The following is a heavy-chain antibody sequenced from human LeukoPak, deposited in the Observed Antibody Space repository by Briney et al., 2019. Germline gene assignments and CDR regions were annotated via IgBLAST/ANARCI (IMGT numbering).Heavy chain of an antibody. CDR1: GYTFTGYY. CDR2: INPNSGDT. Sequence: ASVKVSCKASGYTFTGYYMHWVRQAPGQGLEWMGRINPNSGDTNYAQKFQGRVMITADESTSTAYMELSSLRSEDTAVYYCAREVQDYYDSSGPGEYWYFDLWGRGTLVTVSS. V-gene: IGHV1-2*06. D-gene: IGHD3-22*01. CDR3: AREVQDYYDSSGPGEYWYFDL. J-gene: IGHJ2*01.